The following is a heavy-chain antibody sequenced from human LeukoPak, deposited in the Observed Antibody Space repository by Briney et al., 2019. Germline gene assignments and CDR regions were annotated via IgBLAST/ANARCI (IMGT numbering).Heavy chain of an antibody. J-gene: IGHJ6*03. CDR1: GGSISSSSYY. CDR3: ARQPRALYSSGWPSLLLASSYYYYMDV. Sequence: SETLSLTCTVSGGSISSSSYYWGWIRQPPGKGLEWIGSIYYSGSTYYNPSLKSRVAISVDTSKNQFSLKLSSVTAADTAVYYCARQPRALYSSGWPSLLLASSYYYYMDVWGKGTTVTISS. V-gene: IGHV4-39*01. D-gene: IGHD6-19*01. CDR2: IYYSGST.